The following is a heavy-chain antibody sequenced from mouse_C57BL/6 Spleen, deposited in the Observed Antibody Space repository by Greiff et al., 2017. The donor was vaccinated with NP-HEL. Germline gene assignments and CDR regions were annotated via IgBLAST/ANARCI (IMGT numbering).Heavy chain of an antibody. V-gene: IGHV1-69*01. Sequence: VQLQQPGAELVMPGASVKLSCKASGYTFTSYWMHWVKQRPGQGLEWIGEIDPSDSYTNYNQKFKGKSTLTVDKSSSTAYMQLSSLTSEDSAVYYWARSANYGSSDYYAREYWGQGTSVTVSS. D-gene: IGHD1-1*01. J-gene: IGHJ4*01. CDR2: IDPSDSYT. CDR1: GYTFTSYW. CDR3: ARSANYGSSDYYAREY.